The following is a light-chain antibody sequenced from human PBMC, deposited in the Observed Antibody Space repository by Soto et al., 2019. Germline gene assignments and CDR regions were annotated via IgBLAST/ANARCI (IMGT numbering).Light chain of an antibody. CDR1: QSVSTN. J-gene: IGKJ3*01. Sequence: EIVMTQSPATLSVSPGERATLSCRASQSVSTNLAWYQQNPGQSHKLLIYGASTRATGIPARFSGIRSGTAFTIPISSLEDADFAVYYCQQYSNWPACTFGPGTTVVI. CDR3: QQYSNWPACT. CDR2: GAS. V-gene: IGKV3-15*01.